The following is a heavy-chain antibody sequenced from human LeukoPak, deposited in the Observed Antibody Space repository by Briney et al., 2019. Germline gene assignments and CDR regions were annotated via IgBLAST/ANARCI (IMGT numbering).Heavy chain of an antibody. CDR1: GGSISSGGYY. V-gene: IGHV4-39*07. D-gene: IGHD1-26*01. Sequence: SETLSLTCTVSGGSISSGGYYWSWIRQHPGKGLEWIRTVYYSGSTYYNPSLRSRVTISVDTSRNQFSLKLTSVTAADTAVYYCARGQGGNYYLNYFDYWGQGALVTVSS. CDR3: ARGQGGNYYLNYFDY. CDR2: VYYSGST. J-gene: IGHJ4*02.